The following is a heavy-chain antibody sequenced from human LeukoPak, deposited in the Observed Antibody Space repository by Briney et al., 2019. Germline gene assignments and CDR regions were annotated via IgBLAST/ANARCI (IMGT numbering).Heavy chain of an antibody. CDR2: IYSGGST. CDR3: ARGEGSWQQHYYYYYGMDV. CDR1: WFTVSSNY. V-gene: IGHV3-53*01. J-gene: IGHJ6*04. D-gene: IGHD6-13*01. Sequence: GGSLRLSCAASWFTVSSNYMSWLRPAAGKGLEGVSVIYSGGSTYYADSVKGRFTISRDNSKNTLYLQMNSLRAEDTAVYYCARGEGSWQQHYYYYYGMDVWGKGTTVTVSS.